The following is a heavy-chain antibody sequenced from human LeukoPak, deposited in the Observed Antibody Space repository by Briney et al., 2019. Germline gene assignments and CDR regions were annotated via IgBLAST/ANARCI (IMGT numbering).Heavy chain of an antibody. V-gene: IGHV3-7*01. Sequence: GGSLRLSCAVSGFTFSDFWMNWVRQAPGKELEWVASINQNGGENYYEDSVKGRFTVSRDNPRNSLYLQMSSLRAEDTAVYYCARDGTAPGLYFDLWGQGALVTVSS. D-gene: IGHD6-13*01. CDR2: INQNGGEN. CDR3: ARDGTAPGLYFDL. CDR1: GFTFSDFW. J-gene: IGHJ4*03.